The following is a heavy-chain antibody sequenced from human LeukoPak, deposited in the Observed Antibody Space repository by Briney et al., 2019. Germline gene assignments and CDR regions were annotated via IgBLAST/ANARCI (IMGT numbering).Heavy chain of an antibody. CDR1: GGTFSSYA. CDR3: ARSVDSVVVTATTWYYYYGMDV. D-gene: IGHD2-21*02. J-gene: IGHJ6*02. CDR2: ILPIFGTA. V-gene: IGHV1-69*06. Sequence: GASVKDSCKASGGTFSSYAISWVRPAPGQGLEGMGGILPIFGTANYAQKFQGRVTITADKSTSTAYTELSSLRSEDTAVYYCARSVDSVVVTATTWYYYYGMDVWGQGTTVTVSS.